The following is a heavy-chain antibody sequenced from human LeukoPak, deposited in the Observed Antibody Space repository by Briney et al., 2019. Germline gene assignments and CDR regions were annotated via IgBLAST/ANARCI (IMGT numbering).Heavy chain of an antibody. V-gene: IGHV3-21*04. Sequence: GGSLRLSCAASGFTFSSYSMNWVRQAPGKGLEWVSSISSSSSYIYYADSVKGRFTISRDNAKNPLYLQMNSLRAEDTAVYYCARILHYYGSGSYPFDYWGQGTLVTVSS. CDR1: GFTFSSYS. CDR3: ARILHYYGSGSYPFDY. D-gene: IGHD3-10*01. CDR2: ISSSSSYI. J-gene: IGHJ4*02.